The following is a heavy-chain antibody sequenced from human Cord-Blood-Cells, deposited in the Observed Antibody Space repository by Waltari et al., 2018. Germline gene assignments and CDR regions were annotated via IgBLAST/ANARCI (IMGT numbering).Heavy chain of an antibody. CDR1: GFSLSNARLG. D-gene: IGHD7-27*01. J-gene: IGHJ4*02. CDR3: ARSSELGFDY. CDR2: IFSNDEK. Sequence: QVTLTESGPLLVKPTETLTLTCTVPGFSLSNARLGVSWIRQPPGKALEWLAHIFSNDEKSYSTSLKSRLTISKDTSKSQVVLTMTNMDPVDTATYYCARSSELGFDYWGQGTLVTVSS. V-gene: IGHV2-26*01.